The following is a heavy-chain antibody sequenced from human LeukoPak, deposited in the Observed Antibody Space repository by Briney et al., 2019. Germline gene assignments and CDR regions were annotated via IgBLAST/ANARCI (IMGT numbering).Heavy chain of an antibody. CDR3: ARDLTGNSFDI. D-gene: IGHD7-27*01. CDR1: GYTFTSYY. V-gene: IGHV1-46*01. Sequence: ASVKVSCKASGYTFTSYYMHWVRQAPGQGLEWMGIINPSGGSTSYAQKFQGRVTMTRGMSTSTVYMELSSLRSEDTAVYYCARDLTGNSFDIWGQGTMVTVSS. J-gene: IGHJ3*02. CDR2: INPSGGST.